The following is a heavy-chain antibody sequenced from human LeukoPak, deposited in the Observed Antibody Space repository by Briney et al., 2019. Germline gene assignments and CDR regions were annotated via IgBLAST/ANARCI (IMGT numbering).Heavy chain of an antibody. V-gene: IGHV3-33*07. CDR2: IWYDGSNK. Sequence: PGGSLRLSCAASGFIFSTYGMYWVRQAPGKGLDWVAVIWYDGSNKYYGDSVKGRFTVSRDNSRNTLYLQMNSLRAEDTAVYYCARAVGPFDFWGQGTMVTVSS. CDR3: ARAVGPFDF. CDR1: GFIFSTYG. J-gene: IGHJ3*01.